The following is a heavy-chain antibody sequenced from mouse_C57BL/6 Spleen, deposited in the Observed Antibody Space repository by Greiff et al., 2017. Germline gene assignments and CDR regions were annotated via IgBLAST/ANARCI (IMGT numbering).Heavy chain of an antibody. CDR1: GFTFSSYA. V-gene: IGHV5-9-1*02. J-gene: IGHJ4*01. CDR3: TRDRLEYYAMDY. Sequence: EVQLVESGEGLVKPGGSLKLSCAASGFTFSSYAMSWVRQTPEKRLEWVAYISSGGDYIYYADTVKGRFTISRDKARNTLYLQMSSLKSEDTAVYYCTRDRLEYYAMDYWGQGTSVTVSS. D-gene: IGHD1-2*01. CDR2: ISSGGDYI.